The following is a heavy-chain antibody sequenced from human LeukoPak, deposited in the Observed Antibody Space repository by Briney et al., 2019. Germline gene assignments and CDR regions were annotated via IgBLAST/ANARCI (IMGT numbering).Heavy chain of an antibody. CDR3: ASDRTMTTVTSGQSWDDP. Sequence: ASVKVSCKVSGYSLTTLAIHWVRQAPGKGLEWMGRFDPDDGARIYSQRFQDRFLMTEDPSSDTAYMELSGLRSEDTAVYFCASDRTMTTVTSGQSWDDPWGQGTLVTVSS. J-gene: IGHJ5*02. V-gene: IGHV1-24*01. CDR1: GYSLTTLA. D-gene: IGHD4-17*01. CDR2: FDPDDGAR.